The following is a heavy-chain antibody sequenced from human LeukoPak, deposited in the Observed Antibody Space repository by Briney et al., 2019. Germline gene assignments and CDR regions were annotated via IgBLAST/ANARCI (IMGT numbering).Heavy chain of an antibody. V-gene: IGHV4-39*07. CDR3: ARDLTIYYFDY. CDR1: GGSISSSSYY. J-gene: IGHJ4*02. CDR2: IYYSGST. Sequence: SETLSLTCTVSGGSISSSSYYWGWIRQPPGKGLEWIGSIYYSGSTNYNPSLKSRVTISVDTSKNQFSLKLSSVTAADTAVYYCARDLTIYYFDYWGQGTLVTVSS. D-gene: IGHD1-1*01.